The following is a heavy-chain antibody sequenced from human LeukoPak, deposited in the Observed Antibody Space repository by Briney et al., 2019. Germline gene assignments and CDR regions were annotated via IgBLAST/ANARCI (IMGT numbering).Heavy chain of an antibody. CDR1: GFTFSSYA. J-gene: IGHJ4*02. CDR3: AKEYEAYSSGWGYFDY. V-gene: IGHV3-23*01. Sequence: PCGSLTLSCPASGFTFSSYAMSWVRQAPGKGLEWVLAISGSGGSTYYADSVKGRFTISRDNSKNTLYLQMNSLRAEDTAVYFCAKEYEAYSSGWGYFDYWGQGTLVTVSS. D-gene: IGHD6-19*01. CDR2: ISGSGGST.